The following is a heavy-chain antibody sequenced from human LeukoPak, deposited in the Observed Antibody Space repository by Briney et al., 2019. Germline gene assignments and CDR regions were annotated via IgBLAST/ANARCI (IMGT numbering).Heavy chain of an antibody. CDR2: ISSSGSTI. Sequence: GGSLKLSCAASEFTFSSYEMNWVRQAPGKGLEWVSYISSSGSTIYYADSVKGRFTISRDNAKNSLYLQMNSLRAEDTAVYYCARAPRGVRYYYGMDVWGKGTTVTVSS. D-gene: IGHD3-10*01. CDR1: EFTFSSYE. V-gene: IGHV3-48*03. J-gene: IGHJ6*04. CDR3: ARAPRGVRYYYGMDV.